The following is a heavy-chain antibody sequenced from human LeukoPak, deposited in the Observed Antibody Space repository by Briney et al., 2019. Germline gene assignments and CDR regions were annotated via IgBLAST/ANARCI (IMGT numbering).Heavy chain of an antibody. Sequence: SETLSLTCTVSGDSISSYYWSWIRQPAEKGLEWIGHIYTSGSTNCYTSGSTDYNPSLKSRVTISLDRSKNQFSLKLSSVTAADTAVYYCAAFLSGTYWYFDYWGQGALVTVSS. D-gene: IGHD1-26*01. J-gene: IGHJ4*02. CDR3: AAFLSGTYWYFDY. CDR2: IYTSGST. V-gene: IGHV4-4*07. CDR1: GDSISSYY.